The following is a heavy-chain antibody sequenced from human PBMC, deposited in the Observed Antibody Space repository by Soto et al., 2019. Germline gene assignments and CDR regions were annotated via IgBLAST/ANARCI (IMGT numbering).Heavy chain of an antibody. CDR2: IYWNDDK. V-gene: IGHV2-5*01. J-gene: IGHJ5*02. CDR1: GFSLSTSGVG. CDR3: AHRRSYGDYVGEGSYNWFDP. D-gene: IGHD4-17*01. Sequence: QITLKESGPTLVKPTQTLTLTCTFSGFSLSTSGVGVGWIRQPPGKALEWLALIYWNDDKRYSPSLKSRLTITKDTSKNQEVLTMTNMDPVDTATYYCAHRRSYGDYVGEGSYNWFDPWGQGTLVTVSS.